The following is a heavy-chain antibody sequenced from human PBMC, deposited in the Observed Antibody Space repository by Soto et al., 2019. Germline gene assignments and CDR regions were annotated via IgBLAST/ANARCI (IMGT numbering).Heavy chain of an antibody. J-gene: IGHJ4*02. CDR2: ISSDSSTI. V-gene: IGHV3-48*02. CDR3: AREPSGGEDYGDSRES. Sequence: EVQLVESGGNLVQPGGSLGLSCAASGFTFTDYSMHWVRQAPGKGLEWVSYISSDSSTIYYADSVKGRFTISRDNAKNSLDLQMNSLRDEDTAVYYRAREPSGGEDYGDSRESWGQETLVTVSS. CDR1: GFTFTDYS. D-gene: IGHD4-17*01.